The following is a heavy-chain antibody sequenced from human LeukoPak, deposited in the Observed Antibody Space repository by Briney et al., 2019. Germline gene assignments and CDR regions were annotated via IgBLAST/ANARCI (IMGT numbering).Heavy chain of an antibody. V-gene: IGHV4-4*02. J-gene: IGHJ4*02. CDR2: IYHSGSN. D-gene: IGHD2-15*01. Sequence: NPSGTLSLSCAISSVSITSNNWWTWVRQAPGKGLEWIGEIYHSGSNNYNPSLQSRVTISVDKSKNQFSLKLTSVTAADTAVYYCASSELERDYYCSGGSCSSDYWGQGTLVTVSS. CDR1: SVSITSNNW. CDR3: ASSELERDYYCSGGSCSSDY.